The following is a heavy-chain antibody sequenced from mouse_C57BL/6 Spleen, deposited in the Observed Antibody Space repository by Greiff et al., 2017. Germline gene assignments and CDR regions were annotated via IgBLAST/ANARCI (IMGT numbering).Heavy chain of an antibody. CDR2: ISNGGGST. D-gene: IGHD1-1*01. CDR3: ARQNYYGSSFDY. Sequence: EVQLVESGGGLVQPGGSLKLSCAASGFTFSDYYMYWVRQTPEKRLEWVAYISNGGGSTYYPDTVKGRFTISRDNAKNTLYLQMCRLKSEDTAMYYCARQNYYGSSFDYGGQGTTLTVSS. V-gene: IGHV5-12*01. J-gene: IGHJ2*01. CDR1: GFTFSDYY.